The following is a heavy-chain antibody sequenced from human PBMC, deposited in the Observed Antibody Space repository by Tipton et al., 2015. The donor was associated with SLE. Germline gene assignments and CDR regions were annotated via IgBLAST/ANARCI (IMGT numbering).Heavy chain of an antibody. Sequence: SLRLSCAASRFTFSSYAMSWVRQAPGKGLEWVSAISDSGGSTYYADSVKGRFIISRDNSKNTLYLQMNSLRAEDTAVYYCARGGIQLWLPFDYWGQGTLVTVSP. CDR2: ISDSGGST. V-gene: IGHV3-23*01. CDR3: ARGGIQLWLPFDY. J-gene: IGHJ4*02. CDR1: RFTFSSYA. D-gene: IGHD5-18*01.